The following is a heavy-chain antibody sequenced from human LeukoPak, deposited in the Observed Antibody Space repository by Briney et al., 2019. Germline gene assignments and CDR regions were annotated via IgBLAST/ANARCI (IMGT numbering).Heavy chain of an antibody. V-gene: IGHV3-21*01. Sequence: GGSLRVSCAASGFTFSSYSMIWVRQARGKGLEWVSSISISSSYLYYADSVKGRFTISRDNAKNSLYLQMNSLRAEDTAVYYCARDKNWGSGAFDIWGQGTMVTVSS. J-gene: IGHJ3*02. CDR3: ARDKNWGSGAFDI. CDR1: GFTFSSYS. CDR2: ISISSSYL. D-gene: IGHD7-27*01.